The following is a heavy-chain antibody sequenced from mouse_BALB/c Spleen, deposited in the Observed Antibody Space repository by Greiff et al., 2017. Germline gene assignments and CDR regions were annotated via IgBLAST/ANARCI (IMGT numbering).Heavy chain of an antibody. D-gene: IGHD2-4*01. J-gene: IGHJ4*01. Sequence: QVQLKESGPGLVQPSQSLSITCTVSGFSLTSYGVHWVRQSPGKGLEWLGVIWSGGSTDYNAAFISRLSISKDNSKSQVFFKMNSLQANDTAIYYCARMSLYYDYDDYAMDYWGQGTSVTVSS. V-gene: IGHV2-2*02. CDR3: ARMSLYYDYDDYAMDY. CDR1: GFSLTSYG. CDR2: IWSGGST.